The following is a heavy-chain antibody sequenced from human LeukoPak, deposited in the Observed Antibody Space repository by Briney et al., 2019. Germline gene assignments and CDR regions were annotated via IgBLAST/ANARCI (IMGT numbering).Heavy chain of an antibody. CDR3: AKEVYSSGWHPYFDY. CDR1: GFTFSSFG. Sequence: GRSLRLSCAASGFTFSSFGMSWVRQAPGKGLEWVSAISGSGGSTYYADSVKGRFTISRDNSKNTLYLQMNSLRAEDTAVYYCAKEVYSSGWHPYFDYWGQGTLVTVSS. V-gene: IGHV3-23*01. J-gene: IGHJ4*02. CDR2: ISGSGGST. D-gene: IGHD6-19*01.